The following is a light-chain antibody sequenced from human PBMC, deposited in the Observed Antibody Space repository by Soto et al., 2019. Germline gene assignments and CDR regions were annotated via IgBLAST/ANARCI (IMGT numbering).Light chain of an antibody. V-gene: IGKV3-15*01. CDR3: QQGHNWPLT. CDR1: QSINSE. J-gene: IGKJ2*01. Sequence: EIVMTQSPATLSLSPGERAALSCRASQSINSELAWYQQKPVQPPSLLIYCSSTMATGVPARFTGSESGSEFTLTISGLQSEDFAVYYCQQGHNWPLTFGQGNRLEI. CDR2: CSS.